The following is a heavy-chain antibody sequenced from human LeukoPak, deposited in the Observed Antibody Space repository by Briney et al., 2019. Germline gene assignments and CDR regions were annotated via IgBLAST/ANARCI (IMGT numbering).Heavy chain of an antibody. CDR3: ARIREGSSGWYGYYYYYYMDV. Sequence: PSETLSLTCTVSGGSISSSSYYWGWIRQPPGKGLEWIGGIYYSGSTYYNPSLKSRVTISVDTSKNQFSLKLSSVTAADTAVYYCARIREGSSGWYGYYYYYYMDVWGKGTTVTVSS. CDR2: IYYSGST. V-gene: IGHV4-39*07. J-gene: IGHJ6*03. CDR1: GGSISSSSYY. D-gene: IGHD6-19*01.